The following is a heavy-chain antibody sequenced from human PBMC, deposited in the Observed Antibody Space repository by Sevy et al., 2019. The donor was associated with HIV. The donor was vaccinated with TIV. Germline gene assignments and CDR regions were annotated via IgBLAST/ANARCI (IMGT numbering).Heavy chain of an antibody. Sequence: GGSLRLSCAASGFTFSSYGMHWVRQAPGKGLEWVAVIWYDGSNKYYADSVKGRFTISRDNSKNTLYLQMNSLRAEDTAVYYCAKDSLIRSAPGLTMVRGVIGGGDYLGQGTLVTVSS. D-gene: IGHD3-10*01. J-gene: IGHJ4*02. CDR1: GFTFSSYG. CDR2: IWYDGSNK. CDR3: AKDSLIRSAPGLTMVRGVIGGGDY. V-gene: IGHV3-33*06.